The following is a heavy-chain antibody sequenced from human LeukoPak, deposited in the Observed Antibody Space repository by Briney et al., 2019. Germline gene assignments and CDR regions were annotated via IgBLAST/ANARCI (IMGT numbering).Heavy chain of an antibody. D-gene: IGHD6-13*01. CDR2: ISGSGETT. CDR1: GFIFSNCA. J-gene: IGHJ6*02. V-gene: IGHV3-23*01. Sequence: PGTSLRLSCAASGFIFSNCAIIWVRQAPGKGLEWVSGISGSGETTFYADSVKGRFTISRDNSKNTVNLQMNSLRDEDTAKYYCGKNIGPVGTYHYGADVWGQGTTVTVSS. CDR3: GKNIGPVGTYHYGADV.